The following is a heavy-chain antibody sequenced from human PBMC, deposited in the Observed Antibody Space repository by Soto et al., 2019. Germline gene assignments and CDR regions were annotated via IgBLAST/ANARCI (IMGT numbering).Heavy chain of an antibody. CDR2: ISSTTNYI. CDR1: GFTFDDYA. J-gene: IGHJ4*02. CDR3: ARESEDLTSNFDY. V-gene: IGHV3-21*06. Sequence: GGAVRLSCADSGFTFDDYAMHWVRQAPGKGLEWVSSISSTTNYIYYGDSMKGRFTISRDNAKNSLYLEMNSLRAEDTAVYYCARESEDLTSNFDYWGQGTLVTVSS.